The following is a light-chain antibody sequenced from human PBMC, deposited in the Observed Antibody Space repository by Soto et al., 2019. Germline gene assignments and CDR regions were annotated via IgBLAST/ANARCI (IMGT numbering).Light chain of an antibody. CDR3: QQRSNWPT. Sequence: EIVLTQSPATLSLSPGERATLSCRASQSVSSYLAWYQQKPGQAPRLLIYDASSRATGIPARFRGSGSGTDFTLTISSLEPEDFAVYYCQQRSNWPTFGGGTKVEIK. CDR1: QSVSSY. CDR2: DAS. J-gene: IGKJ4*01. V-gene: IGKV3-11*01.